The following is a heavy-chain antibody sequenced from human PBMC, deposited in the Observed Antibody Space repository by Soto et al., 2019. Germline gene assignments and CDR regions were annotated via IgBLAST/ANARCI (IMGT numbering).Heavy chain of an antibody. V-gene: IGHV4-39*01. J-gene: IGHJ4*02. CDR1: GGSISSSSYY. CDR2: IYYSGST. D-gene: IGHD3-10*01. CDR3: ARIRITMVRGVPTPPNFDY. Sequence: SETLSLTCTVSGGSISSSSYYWGWIRQPPGKGLEWIGSIYYSGSTYYNPSLKSRVTISVDTSKNQFSLKLSSVTAADTAVYYCARIRITMVRGVPTPPNFDYWGQGTLVTVSS.